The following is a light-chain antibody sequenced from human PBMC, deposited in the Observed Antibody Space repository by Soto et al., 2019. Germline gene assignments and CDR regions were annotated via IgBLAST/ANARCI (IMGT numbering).Light chain of an antibody. J-gene: IGKJ1*01. V-gene: IGKV3-20*01. CDR3: QQYGSSGT. CDR2: GAS. Sequence: TLSLSLGERATLSFRASQSVSNNYLAWYQQKPGQAPRLLIYGASNRATGIPDRFSGSGSGTDFTLTISRLEPEDFAVYYCQQYGSSGTFGQGTKVDIK. CDR1: QSVSNNY.